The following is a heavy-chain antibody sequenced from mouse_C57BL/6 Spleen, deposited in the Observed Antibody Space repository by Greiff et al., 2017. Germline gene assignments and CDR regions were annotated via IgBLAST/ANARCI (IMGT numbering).Heavy chain of an antibody. J-gene: IGHJ1*03. CDR1: GYTFTSYG. Sequence: VQLQQSGAELARPGASVKLSCKASGYTFTSYGISWVKQRTGQGLEWIGEIYPRSGNTYYNEKFKGKATLTADKSSSTAYMELRSLTSEDSAVYFCARAGGYGNYVYFDVWGTGTTVTVSS. D-gene: IGHD2-1*01. CDR2: IYPRSGNT. CDR3: ARAGGYGNYVYFDV. V-gene: IGHV1-81*01.